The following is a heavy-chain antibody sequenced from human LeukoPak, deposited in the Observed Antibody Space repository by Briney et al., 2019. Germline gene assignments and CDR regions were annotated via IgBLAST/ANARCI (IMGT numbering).Heavy chain of an antibody. J-gene: IGHJ4*02. CDR1: GFAFSAYW. CDR2: INEDATTI. Sequence: GGSLRLSCAASGFAFSAYWMHWVRQAPGKGLNGVSRINEDATTITYADSVKGRFIISRDNSKKSLYLQMNNLRAEDTAVYYCVRDLILVWTPGDDFDFWGQGTLVIVSS. CDR3: VRDLILVWTPGDDFDF. D-gene: IGHD3-16*01. V-gene: IGHV3-74*01.